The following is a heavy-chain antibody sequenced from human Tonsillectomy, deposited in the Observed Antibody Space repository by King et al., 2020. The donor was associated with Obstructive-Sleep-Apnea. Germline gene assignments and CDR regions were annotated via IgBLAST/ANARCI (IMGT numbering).Heavy chain of an antibody. Sequence: QLQLQESGPGLVKPSETLSLICDVSGDSISSDKWWTWVRQAPGMGLEWIGEIHHSGRTNYNPSLKSRVSISVDKSKNQFSLKLSSVTAADTGVYYCARGGDWKFDYWGQGTLVTVSS. CDR2: IHHSGRT. D-gene: IGHD2-21*02. V-gene: IGHV4-4*02. CDR3: ARGGDWKFDY. CDR1: GDSISSDKW. J-gene: IGHJ4*02.